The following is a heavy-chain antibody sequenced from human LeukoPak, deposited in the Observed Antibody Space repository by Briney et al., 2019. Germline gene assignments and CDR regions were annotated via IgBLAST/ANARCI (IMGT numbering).Heavy chain of an antibody. V-gene: IGHV3-30-3*01. Sequence: GGSLRLSCAASGFTFSSYAMHWVRQAPGKGLEWVAVISYDGSNKYYADSVKGRFTISRDNSKNTLYLQMNSLRAEDTAVHYCARDSITIFGVAPPHYYGMDVWGQGTTVTVSS. CDR3: ARDSITIFGVAPPHYYGMDV. CDR2: ISYDGSNK. J-gene: IGHJ6*02. D-gene: IGHD3-3*01. CDR1: GFTFSSYA.